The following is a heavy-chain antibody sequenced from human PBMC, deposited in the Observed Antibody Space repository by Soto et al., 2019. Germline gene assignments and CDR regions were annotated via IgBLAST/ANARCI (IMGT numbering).Heavy chain of an antibody. CDR1: GDSISTYN. CDR2: IYYSGVT. D-gene: IGHD5-12*01. Sequence: QGQLQESGPGLVKPSETLSLTCTVSGDSISTYNWGWIRQPPGKGLEWIGCIYYSGVTNYNPPLKSRVTISVDPPKNQLSLKLNSVTAADTAVYYCARVAADIASWLDPWGQGTLVTVSS. V-gene: IGHV4-59*01. CDR3: ARVAADIASWLDP. J-gene: IGHJ5*02.